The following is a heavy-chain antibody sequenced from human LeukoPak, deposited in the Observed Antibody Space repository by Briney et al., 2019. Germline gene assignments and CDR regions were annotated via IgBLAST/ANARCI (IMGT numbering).Heavy chain of an antibody. V-gene: IGHV3-7*03. CDR1: GFTFSHYW. CDR2: INGDGSEK. Sequence: GGSLRLSCVASGFTFSHYWMSWVRQAPGKGLEWVANINGDGSEKYHVDSVKGRFTISRDNAKNSLYLQMNSLRAEDTALYYCARYVDYGGNNKVFDYWGQGTLVTVSS. CDR3: ARYVDYGGNNKVFDY. J-gene: IGHJ4*02. D-gene: IGHD4-23*01.